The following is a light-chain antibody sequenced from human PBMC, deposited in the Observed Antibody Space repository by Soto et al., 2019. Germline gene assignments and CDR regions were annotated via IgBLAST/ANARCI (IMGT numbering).Light chain of an antibody. J-gene: IGKJ1*01. CDR3: QQYTNTNNPWM. CDR2: GAS. CDR1: QSVSSH. V-gene: IGKV3-15*01. Sequence: VLTQSPATLSVSPGSSSTLSCRASQSVSSHLAWYQQKPGQAPRLLLYGASTRATGIPARFSGSGSGTEFTLIISGLQPDDSATYYCQQYTNTNNPWMFGQGTKVDIK.